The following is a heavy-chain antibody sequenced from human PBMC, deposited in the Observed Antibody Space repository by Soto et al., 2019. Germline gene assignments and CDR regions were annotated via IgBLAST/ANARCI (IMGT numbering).Heavy chain of an antibody. J-gene: IGHJ3*02. V-gene: IGHV1-69*13. D-gene: IGHD3-10*01. CDR1: GGTFSSYA. CDR3: AREPTGIHAFDI. Sequence: ASVKVSCKASGGTFSSYAISWVRQAPGQGLEWMGGIIPIFGTANYAQKFQGRVTITADESTSTAYMELSSLRSEDTAVYYCAREPTGIHAFDIWGQGTMVTVSS. CDR2: IIPIFGTA.